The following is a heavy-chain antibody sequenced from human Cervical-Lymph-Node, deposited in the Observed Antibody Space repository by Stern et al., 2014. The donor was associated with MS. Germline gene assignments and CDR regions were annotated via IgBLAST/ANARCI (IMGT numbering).Heavy chain of an antibody. V-gene: IGHV1-69*01. Sequence: VHLVESGAEVKKPGSSVKVSCKASGDTFSSYAFSWVRQAPGQGLEWMGGIIPICRAVNYAQKFQGRVTIAADESTSTVYMELSSLRYEDTAMYYCARQRGYSYGPFNYWGQGTLVTVSS. CDR1: GDTFSSYA. CDR2: IIPICRAV. D-gene: IGHD5-18*01. J-gene: IGHJ4*02. CDR3: ARQRGYSYGPFNY.